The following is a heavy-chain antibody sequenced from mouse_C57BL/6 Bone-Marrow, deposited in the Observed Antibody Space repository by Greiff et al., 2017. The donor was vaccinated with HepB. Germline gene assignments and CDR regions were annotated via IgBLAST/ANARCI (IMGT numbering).Heavy chain of an antibody. V-gene: IGHV1-42*01. J-gene: IGHJ1*03. CDR2: INPSTGGT. CDR1: GYSFTGYY. Sequence: EVQLQQSGPELVKPGASVKISCKASGYSFTGYYMNWVKQSPEKSLEWIGEINPSTGGTTYNQKFKAKATLTVDKSSSTAYMQLKSLTSEDSAVYYCARSPGWYFDVWGTGTTVTVSS. CDR3: ARSPGWYFDV.